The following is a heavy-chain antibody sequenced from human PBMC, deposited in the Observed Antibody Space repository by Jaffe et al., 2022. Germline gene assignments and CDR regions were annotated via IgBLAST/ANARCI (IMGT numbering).Heavy chain of an antibody. D-gene: IGHD5-12*01. CDR1: GGSISSGSYY. J-gene: IGHJ6*03. V-gene: IGHV4-61*02. CDR3: ARAPTGYSGYDPLPNNYYYYYMDV. Sequence: QVQLQESGPGLVKPSQTLSLTCTVSGGSISSGSYYWSWIRQPAGKGLEWIGRIYTSGSTNYNPSLKSRVTISVDTSKNQFSLKLSSVTAADTAVYYCARAPTGYSGYDPLPNNYYYYYMDVWGKGTTVTVSS. CDR2: IYTSGST.